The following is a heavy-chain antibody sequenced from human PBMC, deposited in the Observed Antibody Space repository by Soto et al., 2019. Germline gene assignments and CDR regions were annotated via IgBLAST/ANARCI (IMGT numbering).Heavy chain of an antibody. CDR3: ARGPSGDTVDS. D-gene: IGHD7-27*01. CDR2: IYNGGRT. CDR1: GGSISTVNYW. V-gene: IGHV4-30-4*01. Sequence: QVQLQESGPGLVKPSQTLSLTCTVSGGSISTVNYWWSWIRQSPDMGLEWIGHIYNGGRTYNNPSLESRVTMSVYPSKNPLSLTLSSVSAADTAVYYCARGPSGDTVDSWGQGTLVTVSS. J-gene: IGHJ4*02.